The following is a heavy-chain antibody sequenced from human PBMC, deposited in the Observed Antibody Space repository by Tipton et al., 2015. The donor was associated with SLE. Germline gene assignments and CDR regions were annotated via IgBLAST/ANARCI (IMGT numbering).Heavy chain of an antibody. CDR2: INYSGST. V-gene: IGHV4-34*01. Sequence: LRLSCAVYGGSFSGYYWSWIRQPPGKGLEWIGEINYSGSTNYNPSLKSRVTISVDTSKNQFSLKLSSVTAADTAVYYCARGVRGLSDYWGQGTLVTVSS. CDR3: ARGVRGLSDY. J-gene: IGHJ4*02. D-gene: IGHD3-10*01. CDR1: GGSFSGYY.